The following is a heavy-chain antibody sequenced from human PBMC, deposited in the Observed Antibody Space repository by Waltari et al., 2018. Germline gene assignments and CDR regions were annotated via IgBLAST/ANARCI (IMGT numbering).Heavy chain of an antibody. CDR2: IYYSGST. D-gene: IGHD6-13*01. Sequence: QVQLQESGPGLVKPSETLSLTCTVSGGSISSHYWSWIRQPPGKGLEWIGYIYYSGSTNYNPSLKSRVTISVDTPKNQFSLKLSSVTAADTAVYYCAKYSSSWYAAYYYYYMDVWGKGTTVTVSS. CDR3: AKYSSSWYAAYYYYYMDV. CDR1: GGSISSHY. J-gene: IGHJ6*03. V-gene: IGHV4-59*11.